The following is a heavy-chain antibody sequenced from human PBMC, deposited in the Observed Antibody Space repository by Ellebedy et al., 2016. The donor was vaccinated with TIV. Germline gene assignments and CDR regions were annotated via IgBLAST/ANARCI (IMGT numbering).Heavy chain of an antibody. CDR2: INHSGST. CDR1: GGSFGGYY. D-gene: IGHD1-14*01. Sequence: MPSETLSLTCAVYGGSFGGYYWSWVRQPPGKGLEWIGEINHSGSTNYNPSLKSRVIISVDTSKNQFSLKLSSVTAADTAVYYCARLLITKVNGMDAWGQGTTVTVSS. J-gene: IGHJ6*02. V-gene: IGHV4-34*01. CDR3: ARLLITKVNGMDA.